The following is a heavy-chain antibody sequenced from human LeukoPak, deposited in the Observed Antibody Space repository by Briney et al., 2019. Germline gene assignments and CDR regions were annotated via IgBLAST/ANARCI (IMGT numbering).Heavy chain of an antibody. D-gene: IGHD2-2*01. J-gene: IGHJ4*02. CDR2: INPNTGGT. V-gene: IGHV1-2*02. Sequence: ASVKVSCKASGYTFTGYYLRWVRQAPGQGLEWMGWINPNTGGTNYAPKFQGRVTMTRDTSISAAYMDLNSLRFDDTAVYYCARGIVVVPAAVFDYWGQGTLVTVSS. CDR3: ARGIVVVPAAVFDY. CDR1: GYTFTGYY.